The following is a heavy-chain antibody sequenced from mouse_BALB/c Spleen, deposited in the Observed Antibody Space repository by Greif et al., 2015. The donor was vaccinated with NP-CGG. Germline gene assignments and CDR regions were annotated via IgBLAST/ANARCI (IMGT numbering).Heavy chain of an antibody. Sequence: VQRVESGPGLVAPSQSLSITCTVSGFSLTSYGVHWVRQPPGKGLEWLGVIWAGGSTNYNSALMSRLSISKDNSKSQVFLKMNSLQTDDTAMYYCARGGGNSYYAMDYWVKEPQSPSPQ. V-gene: IGHV2-9*02. CDR1: GFSLTSYG. D-gene: IGHD2-1*01. J-gene: IGHJ4*01. CDR3: ARGGGNSYYAMDY. CDR2: IWAGGST.